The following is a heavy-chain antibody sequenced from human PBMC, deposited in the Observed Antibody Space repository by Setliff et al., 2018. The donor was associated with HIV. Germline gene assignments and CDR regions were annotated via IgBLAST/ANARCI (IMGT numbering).Heavy chain of an antibody. CDR1: GDAISSGNNY. J-gene: IGHJ4*02. D-gene: IGHD3-10*01. CDR2: IYYDGAT. V-gene: IGHV4-31*01. CDR3: ARGGALTMAPAGCFDS. Sequence: PSETLSLTCTVSGDAISSGNNYWNWIRQRPRKGLEWIGYIYYDGATYYNTSLRSPVTISVDPSKNQIFLKMTSVTAADTAVYYCARGGALTMAPAGCFDSWGQGILVTVSS.